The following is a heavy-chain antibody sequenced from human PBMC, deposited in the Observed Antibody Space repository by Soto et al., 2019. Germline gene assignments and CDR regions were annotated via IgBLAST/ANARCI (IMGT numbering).Heavy chain of an antibody. D-gene: IGHD5-12*01. CDR3: ARSGTIVATPRFDY. CDR1: GGSISSYY. Sequence: PSETLSLTCTVSGGSISSYYWSWIRQPPGKGLEWIGYIYYSGSTNYNPSLKSRVTISVDTSKNQFSLKLSSVTAADTAVYYCARSGTIVATPRFDYWGQGTLVTVSS. V-gene: IGHV4-59*01. CDR2: IYYSGST. J-gene: IGHJ4*02.